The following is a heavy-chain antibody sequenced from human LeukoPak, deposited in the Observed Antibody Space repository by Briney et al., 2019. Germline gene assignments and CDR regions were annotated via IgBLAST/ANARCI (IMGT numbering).Heavy chain of an antibody. Sequence: GGSLRLSCAASGFTFDDHGMSWVRQAPGKGLEWVSSINWNGRSTVYADSVKGRFTVSRDNAKNSLYLQMNSLRAEDTALYHCARDGPSRGYYDSSGSDYWGQGTLVTVSS. J-gene: IGHJ4*02. CDR2: INWNGRST. V-gene: IGHV3-20*01. CDR1: GFTFDDHG. D-gene: IGHD3-22*01. CDR3: ARDGPSRGYYDSSGSDY.